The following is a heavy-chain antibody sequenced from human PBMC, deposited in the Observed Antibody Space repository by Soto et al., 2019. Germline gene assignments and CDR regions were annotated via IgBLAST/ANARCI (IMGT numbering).Heavy chain of an antibody. Sequence: PGGSLRLSCAASGFTFSGYWMTWVRQAPGKGLEWVADIKKDGTEKYYVDSVKGRFTISRDNDKKSVYLQMNGLTVEDTAVYRCAKNIHSSSGFDYWGQGTPVTVSS. CDR2: IKKDGTEK. CDR3: AKNIHSSSGFDY. D-gene: IGHD6-6*01. CDR1: GFTFSGYW. V-gene: IGHV3-7*03. J-gene: IGHJ4*02.